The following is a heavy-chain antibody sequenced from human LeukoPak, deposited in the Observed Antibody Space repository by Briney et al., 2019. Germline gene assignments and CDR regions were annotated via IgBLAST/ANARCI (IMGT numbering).Heavy chain of an antibody. CDR2: ISYDGSNK. D-gene: IGHD6-19*01. CDR1: GFTFSSYG. CDR3: ARETTRIAVADY. J-gene: IGHJ4*02. Sequence: PGGSLRLSCAASGFTFSSYGMHWVRQAPDKGLEWVAVISYDGSNKYYADSVKGRFTISRDNSKNTLYLQMNSLRAEDTAVYYCARETTRIAVADYWGQGTLVTVSS. V-gene: IGHV3-30*03.